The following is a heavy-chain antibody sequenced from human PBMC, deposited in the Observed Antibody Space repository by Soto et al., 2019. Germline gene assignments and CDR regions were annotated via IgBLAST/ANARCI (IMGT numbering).Heavy chain of an antibody. D-gene: IGHD3-22*01. CDR3: ARVNWPDSSGYYFDY. CDR1: GFTFSSYA. Sequence: GGSLRLSCAASGFTFSSYAMHWVRQAPGKGLEWVAVISYDGSNKYYADSVKGRFTISRDNSKNTLYLQMNSLRAEDTAVYYCARVNWPDSSGYYFDYWGQGTLVTVSS. V-gene: IGHV3-30-3*01. CDR2: ISYDGSNK. J-gene: IGHJ4*02.